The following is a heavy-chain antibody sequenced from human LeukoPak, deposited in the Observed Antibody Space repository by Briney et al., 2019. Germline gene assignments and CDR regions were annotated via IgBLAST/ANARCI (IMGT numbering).Heavy chain of an antibody. J-gene: IGHJ4*02. CDR1: GFTFSSYG. CDR3: AKVGVYSSSWFGSYFDY. Sequence: PGGSLRLSCAASGFTFSSYGMHWVRQAPGKGLEWVAVIWYDGSNKYYADSVKGRFTISRDNSKNTLYLQMNSLRAEDTAVYYCAKVGVYSSSWFGSYFDYWGRGTLVTVSS. D-gene: IGHD6-13*01. V-gene: IGHV3-33*06. CDR2: IWYDGSNK.